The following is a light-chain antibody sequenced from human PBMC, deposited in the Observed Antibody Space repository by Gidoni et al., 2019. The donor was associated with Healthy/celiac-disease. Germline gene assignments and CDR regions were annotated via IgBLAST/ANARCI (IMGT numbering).Light chain of an antibody. CDR3: QAWDSSFYYV. CDR1: KLWDKY. J-gene: IGLJ1*01. V-gene: IGLV3-1*01. Sequence: SYELTQPPSVSVSPGQTAIITCSGDKLWDKYACWYQQKPGQSPVLVIYQDSKRPSGIPERFSGSNSGNTATLTISGTQAMDEADYYCQAWDSSFYYVFGTGTKVTVL. CDR2: QDS.